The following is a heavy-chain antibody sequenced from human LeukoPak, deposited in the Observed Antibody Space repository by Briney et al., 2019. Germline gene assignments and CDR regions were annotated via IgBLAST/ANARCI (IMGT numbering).Heavy chain of an antibody. CDR2: ISGSGSTI. CDR1: GFTFSDYY. V-gene: IGHV3-11*01. J-gene: IGHJ3*02. CDR3: ARVVYCTGGICQIFAFDT. D-gene: IGHD2-15*01. Sequence: GRSLRLSCAASGFTFSDYYMSWIRQTPGKGLEWVSYISGSGSTIFYADSVKGRFIISRDNTKNSLYLQLNSLRAGDTAVYYCARVVYCTGGICQIFAFDTWGQGTMVTVSS.